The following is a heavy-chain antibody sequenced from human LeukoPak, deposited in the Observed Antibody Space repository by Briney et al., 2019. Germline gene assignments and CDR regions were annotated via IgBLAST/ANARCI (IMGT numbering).Heavy chain of an antibody. Sequence: SETLSLTCTVSGGSISSYYWSWIRQPPGKGLEWIGYIYYSGCTNYNPSLKSRVTISVDTSKNQFSLKLRSVTAADTAVYYCARDRVDSSGWSEIDYWGQGTLVTVSS. CDR1: GGSISSYY. D-gene: IGHD6-19*01. J-gene: IGHJ4*02. V-gene: IGHV4-59*01. CDR3: ARDRVDSSGWSEIDY. CDR2: IYYSGCT.